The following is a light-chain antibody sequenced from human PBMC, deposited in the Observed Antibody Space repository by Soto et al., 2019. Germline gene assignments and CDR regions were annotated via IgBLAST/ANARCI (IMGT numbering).Light chain of an antibody. V-gene: IGKV3-20*01. Sequence: EIVLTQSPGSLSLSPGERATLSCRASQSVSSRCLAWYQQKPGQAPRVLIYGASSRATGIPDRCSGSGSGTDFTLTISRLEPEYSALYYCQQYGSSPTTFGGGTKVEIK. CDR1: QSVSSRC. J-gene: IGKJ4*01. CDR2: GAS. CDR3: QQYGSSPTT.